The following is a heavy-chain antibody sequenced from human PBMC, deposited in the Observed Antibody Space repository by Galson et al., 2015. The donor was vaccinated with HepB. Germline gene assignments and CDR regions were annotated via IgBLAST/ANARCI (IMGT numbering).Heavy chain of an antibody. V-gene: IGHV3-30*18. CDR2: ISYDGSHK. CDR1: GFTFRSSG. J-gene: IGHJ6*02. Sequence: SLRLSCAASGFTFRSSGMHWARQAPGKGLEWVTVISYDGSHKYYTDSVKGRFTISRDNSKNTLFLQMNSLRAEDTAVYYCAKDKTRERPDNMDVWGPGTTVIVSS. CDR3: AKDKTRERPDNMDV.